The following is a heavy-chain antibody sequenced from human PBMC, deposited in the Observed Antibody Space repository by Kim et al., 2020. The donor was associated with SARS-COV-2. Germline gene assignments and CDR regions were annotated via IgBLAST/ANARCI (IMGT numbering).Heavy chain of an antibody. J-gene: IGHJ4*02. CDR1: GYTFTSYY. CDR2: INPSGGST. CDR3: ARGATHRDGYNIRIDY. V-gene: IGHV1-46*01. Sequence: ASVKVSCKASGYTFTSYYMHWVRQAPGQGLEWMGIINPSGGSTSYAQKFQGRVTMTRDTSTSTVYMELSSLRSEDTAVYYCARGATHRDGYNIRIDYWGQGTLVTVSS. D-gene: IGHD5-12*01.